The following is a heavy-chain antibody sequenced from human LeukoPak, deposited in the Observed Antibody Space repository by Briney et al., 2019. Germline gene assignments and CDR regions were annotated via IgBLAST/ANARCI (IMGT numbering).Heavy chain of an antibody. D-gene: IGHD2-15*01. Sequence: ASVKVSCKASGGTFSRYAISWVRQAPGQGLEWMGRIIPILGIANYAQKFQGRATITADKSTSTAYMELSSLRSEDTAVYYCARDLYRSGGSVDYWGQGTLVTVSS. J-gene: IGHJ4*02. CDR3: ARDLYRSGGSVDY. V-gene: IGHV1-69*04. CDR2: IIPILGIA. CDR1: GGTFSRYA.